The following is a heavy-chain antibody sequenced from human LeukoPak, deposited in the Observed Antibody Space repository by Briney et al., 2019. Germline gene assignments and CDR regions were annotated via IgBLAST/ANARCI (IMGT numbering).Heavy chain of an antibody. CDR1: GGSISSSNW. CDR2: IYHSGST. Sequence: PSGTLSLTCAVSGGSISSSNWWSWVRQPPGKGLEWIGEIYHSGSTNYNPSLKSRVTISVDKSKNQFSLNLGSVTAADAAVYYCARVGGAILAFDIWGQGTMVTVSS. CDR3: ARVGGAILAFDI. V-gene: IGHV4-4*02. J-gene: IGHJ3*02. D-gene: IGHD1-26*01.